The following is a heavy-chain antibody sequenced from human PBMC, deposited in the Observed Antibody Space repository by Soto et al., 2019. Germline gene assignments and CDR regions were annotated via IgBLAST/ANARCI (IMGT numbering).Heavy chain of an antibody. CDR1: GFTFSSYA. CDR2: LSSSGDNT. J-gene: IGHJ6*03. D-gene: IGHD4-4*01. CDR3: AREFSNYWYMDV. Sequence: GGSLRLSCAASGFTFSSYAMSWVRQAPGKGLEWVSDLSSSGDNTHYADSAKGRFTISRDNPKNSLYLQMNSLRAEDTAVYYCAREFSNYWYMDVWGKGTTVTVSS. V-gene: IGHV3-23*01.